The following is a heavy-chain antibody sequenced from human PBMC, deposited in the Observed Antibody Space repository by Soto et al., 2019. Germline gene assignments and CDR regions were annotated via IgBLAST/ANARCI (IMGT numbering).Heavy chain of an antibody. Sequence: GGSLRLSCAASGFSFSDYSMNWVRQAPGRGLEWVAFIDLSGTTRDYRESVKGRFTISKDKSMNTVYLQRNSLRVEDAAVYYCTKDRVPDGISSFDYWGQGALVTVSS. CDR2: IDLSGTTR. CDR1: GFSFSDYS. V-gene: IGHV3-23*03. J-gene: IGHJ4*02. CDR3: TKDRVPDGISSFDY. D-gene: IGHD1-20*01.